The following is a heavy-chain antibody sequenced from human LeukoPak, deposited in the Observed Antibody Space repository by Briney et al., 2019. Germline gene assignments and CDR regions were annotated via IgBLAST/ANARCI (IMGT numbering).Heavy chain of an antibody. Sequence: SVKVSCKASGGTFSSYAISWVRQAPGQGLEWMGGLIPIFGRANYAQKFQGRVTITADESTSTGYMALSSLRSEDTAVYYCARDSRLGYDFWSGYSDYWGQGTLATVSS. CDR1: GGTFSSYA. CDR3: ARDSRLGYDFWSGYSDY. CDR2: LIPIFGRA. J-gene: IGHJ4*02. V-gene: IGHV1-69*13. D-gene: IGHD3-3*01.